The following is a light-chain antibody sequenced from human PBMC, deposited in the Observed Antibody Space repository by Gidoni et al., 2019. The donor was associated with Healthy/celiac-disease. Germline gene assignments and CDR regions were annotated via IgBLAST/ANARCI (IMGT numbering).Light chain of an antibody. CDR1: QSVSSSY. CDR2: GAS. V-gene: IGKV3-20*01. Sequence: EIVLTPSPGTLSLSPGERATLSCRASQSVSSSYLAWYQQKPGQAPRLLIYGASSRATGIPDRFSDSGSGTDFTLTISRLEPEDFAVYYCQQYGSSPLTFGGGTKVEIK. J-gene: IGKJ4*01. CDR3: QQYGSSPLT.